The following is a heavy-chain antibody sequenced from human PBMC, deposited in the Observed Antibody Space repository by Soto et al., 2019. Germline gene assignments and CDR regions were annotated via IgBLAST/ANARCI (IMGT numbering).Heavy chain of an antibody. CDR1: GYTFTSYY. Sequence: ASVKVSCKASGYTFTSYYMHWVRQAPGQGLEWMGIINPSGGSTSYAQKFQGRVTMTRDTSTSTVYMELSSLRSEDTAVYYCARDRFGVVSGPYYYYYGMDVWGQGTTVTVSS. D-gene: IGHD3-3*01. V-gene: IGHV1-46*01. J-gene: IGHJ6*02. CDR3: ARDRFGVVSGPYYYYYGMDV. CDR2: INPSGGST.